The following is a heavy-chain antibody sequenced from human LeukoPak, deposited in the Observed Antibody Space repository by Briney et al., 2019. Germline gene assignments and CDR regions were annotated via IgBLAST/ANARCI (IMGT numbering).Heavy chain of an antibody. J-gene: IGHJ3*02. Sequence: GESLKISCKGSGYSFTSYWIGWVRQMPGKGLEWMGIIYPGDSDTRHSPSFQGQVTISADKSISTAYLQWSSLKASDTAMYYCASRYYYDSSGYYVEAFDIWGQGTMVTVSS. D-gene: IGHD3-22*01. CDR3: ASRYYYDSSGYYVEAFDI. CDR2: IYPGDSDT. V-gene: IGHV5-51*01. CDR1: GYSFTSYW.